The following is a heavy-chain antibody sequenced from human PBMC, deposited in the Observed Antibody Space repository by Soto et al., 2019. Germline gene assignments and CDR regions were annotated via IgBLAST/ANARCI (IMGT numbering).Heavy chain of an antibody. CDR1: GYTFTGYY. J-gene: IGHJ6*02. Sequence: GASVKVSCKASGYTFTGYYMHWVRQAPGQGLEWMGWINPNSGGTNYAQKFQGWVTMTRDTSISTAYMELSRLRSDDTAVYYCARGAARRFGHYYGMDVWGQGTTVTVSS. CDR3: ARGAARRFGHYYGMDV. V-gene: IGHV1-2*04. D-gene: IGHD6-6*01. CDR2: INPNSGGT.